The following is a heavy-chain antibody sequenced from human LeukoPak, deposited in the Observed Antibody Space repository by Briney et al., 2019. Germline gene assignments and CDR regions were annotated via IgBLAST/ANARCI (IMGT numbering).Heavy chain of an antibody. CDR2: IYPGDSDT. J-gene: IGHJ3*02. D-gene: IGHD4-17*01. CDR1: GYSFTTYW. CDR3: ARHNTVTTGAFDI. V-gene: IGHV5-51*01. Sequence: GASLKISFQGSGYSFTTYWIGWVGPMPGTGLEWMGIIYPGDSDTRYSPSFQGQVTISADKSISTAYLQWSSLKASDTAMYYCARHNTVTTGAFDIWGQGTMVTVSS.